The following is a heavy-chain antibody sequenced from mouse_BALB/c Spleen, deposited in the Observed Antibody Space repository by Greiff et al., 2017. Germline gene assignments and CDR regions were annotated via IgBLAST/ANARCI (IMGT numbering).Heavy chain of an antibody. Sequence: VQLQESGAELARPGASVKMSCKASGYTFTSYYMYWVKQRPGQGLEWIGEINPSNGGTNFNEKFKSKATLTVDKSSSTAYMQLSSLTSEDSAVYYCTRWYFDYWGQGTTLTVSS. CDR3: TRWYFDY. V-gene: IGHV1S81*02. J-gene: IGHJ2*01. CDR1: GYTFTSYY. CDR2: INPSNGGT.